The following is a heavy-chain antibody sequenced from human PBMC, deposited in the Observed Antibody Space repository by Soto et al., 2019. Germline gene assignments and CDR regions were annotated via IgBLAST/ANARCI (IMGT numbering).Heavy chain of an antibody. CDR3: ARDLGSHYYYGLDV. Sequence: GSLRLSCAASGFTFSSYAMHWVRQAPGTGLEWVAVISYDGSNKYYADSVKGRFTISRDNSKNTLYLHMNSLGPEDTAEYYCARDLGSHYYYGLDVWGQGTTVTVSS. CDR2: ISYDGSNK. J-gene: IGHJ6*02. D-gene: IGHD3-10*01. V-gene: IGHV3-30-3*01. CDR1: GFTFSSYA.